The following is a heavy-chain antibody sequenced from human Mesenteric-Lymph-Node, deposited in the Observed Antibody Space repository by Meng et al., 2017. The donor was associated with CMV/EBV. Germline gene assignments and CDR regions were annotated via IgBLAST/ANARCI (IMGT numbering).Heavy chain of an antibody. D-gene: IGHD2-8*01. V-gene: IGHV3-21*01. Sequence: GGSLRLTCAASGCTFSSYSMNWVRQAPGKGLEWVSSISSSSSYIYNADSVTGRFTISNDTANNSLYLQMHSLRAEDTAVYYCARDSGRSYAAYDSWGQGTLVTVSS. CDR3: ARDSGRSYAAYDS. J-gene: IGHJ4*02. CDR1: GCTFSSYS. CDR2: ISSSSSYI.